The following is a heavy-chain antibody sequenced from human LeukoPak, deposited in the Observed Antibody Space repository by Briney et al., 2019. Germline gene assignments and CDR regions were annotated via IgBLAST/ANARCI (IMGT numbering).Heavy chain of an antibody. CDR1: GGSINTFY. CDR2: IYSRGST. J-gene: IGHJ4*02. D-gene: IGHD4-17*01. V-gene: IGHV4-59*01. Sequence: SETLSLTCTVSGGSINTFYWSWIRQPPGKGLEWVGYIYSRGSTNYNPSLKSRVTISVDTSKNQFSLKLTSVTAADAAVYYCARGATVTGPVFFDYWGQGTLVTVSS. CDR3: ARGATVTGPVFFDY.